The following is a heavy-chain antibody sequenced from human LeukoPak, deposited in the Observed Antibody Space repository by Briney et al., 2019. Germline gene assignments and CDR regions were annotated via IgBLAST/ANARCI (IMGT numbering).Heavy chain of an antibody. CDR3: ARTYHYDSSGYFLPPYFDY. CDR2: IYYRGSN. CDR1: GGSISSSNYY. J-gene: IGHJ4*02. D-gene: IGHD3-22*01. Sequence: SETLYLTCNVSGGSISSSNYYWGWIRQPPGKGLEWIGSIYYRGSNYYNPSLKSRATISVDTSENQFSLKVTSVTAADTAVYYCARTYHYDSSGYFLPPYFDYWGQGTLVTVSS. V-gene: IGHV4-39*01.